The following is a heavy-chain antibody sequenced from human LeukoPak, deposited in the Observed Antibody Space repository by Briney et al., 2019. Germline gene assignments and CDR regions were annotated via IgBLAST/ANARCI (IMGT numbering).Heavy chain of an antibody. J-gene: IGHJ6*02. V-gene: IGHV1-2*06. CDR2: INPNSGGT. Sequence: ASVKVSCKASGYTFTGYYMHWVRHAPGEAIEWMGRINPNSGGTNYAQKFQGRVTMTRDTSISTAYMELSRLRSDDTAVYYCARERNYDILTGYTLGYYGMDVWGQGTTVTVSS. D-gene: IGHD3-9*01. CDR3: ARERNYDILTGYTLGYYGMDV. CDR1: GYTFTGYY.